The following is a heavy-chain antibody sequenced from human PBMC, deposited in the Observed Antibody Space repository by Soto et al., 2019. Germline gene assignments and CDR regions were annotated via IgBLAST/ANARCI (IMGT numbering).Heavy chain of an antibody. D-gene: IGHD3-16*02. V-gene: IGHV3-30*18. CDR2: ISYDGSNK. CDR1: GFTFSSYG. CDR3: AKTIAFGGVIVRSYYYGMDV. Sequence: GGSLRLSCAASGFTFSSYGMHWVRQAPGKGLEWVAVISYDGSNKYYADSVKGRFTISRDNSKNTLYLQMNSLRAEDTAVYYCAKTIAFGGVIVRSYYYGMDVWGQGTTVTVSS. J-gene: IGHJ6*02.